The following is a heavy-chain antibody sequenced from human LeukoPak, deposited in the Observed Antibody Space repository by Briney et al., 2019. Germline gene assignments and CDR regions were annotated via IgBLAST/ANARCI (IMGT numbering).Heavy chain of an antibody. CDR2: ISGSGGST. CDR3: ARSGLSRFGF. Sequence: GGSLRHACAASGFTFSTYGMSWVRQAPGKGLEWVSAISGSGGSTYYADSVKGRFTISRDNSKNTLYLQMNSLRAEDTAVYYCARSGLSRFGFWGQGTLVTVSS. J-gene: IGHJ4*02. D-gene: IGHD2/OR15-2a*01. V-gene: IGHV3-23*01. CDR1: GFTFSTYG.